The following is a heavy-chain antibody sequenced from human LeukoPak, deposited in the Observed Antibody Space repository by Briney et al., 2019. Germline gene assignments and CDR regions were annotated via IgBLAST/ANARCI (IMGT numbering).Heavy chain of an antibody. J-gene: IGHJ4*02. CDR3: ARGLRSGYLPYFDY. V-gene: IGHV4-39*07. D-gene: IGHD3-22*01. Sequence: SETLSLTCTVSGGSISSSSYYWGWIRQPPGKGLEWIGSIYYSGSTYYNPSLKSRVTISVDTSKNQFSLKLSSVTAADTAVYYCARGLRSGYLPYFDYWGQGTLVTVSS. CDR1: GGSISSSSYY. CDR2: IYYSGST.